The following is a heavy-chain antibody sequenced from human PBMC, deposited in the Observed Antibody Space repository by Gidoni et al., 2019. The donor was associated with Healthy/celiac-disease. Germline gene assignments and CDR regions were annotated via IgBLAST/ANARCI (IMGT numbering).Heavy chain of an antibody. V-gene: IGHV1-69*09. CDR1: GGTFSSYA. Sequence: QVQLVQSGAEVKKPGSSVKVSCKASGGTFSSYAISWVRQAPGQGLEWMGRIIPILGIANYAQKFQGRVTITADKSTSTAYMELSSLRSEDTAVYYCARVGEQLWSDRYYFDYWGQGTLVTVSS. J-gene: IGHJ4*02. D-gene: IGHD5-18*01. CDR3: ARVGEQLWSDRYYFDY. CDR2: IIPILGIA.